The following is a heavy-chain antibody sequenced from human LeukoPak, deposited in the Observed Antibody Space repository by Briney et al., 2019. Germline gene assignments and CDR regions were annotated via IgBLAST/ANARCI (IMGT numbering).Heavy chain of an antibody. J-gene: IGHJ6*02. CDR2: IWYDGSNK. CDR3: ARDAVTTPLFYYYYGMDV. V-gene: IGHV3-33*01. Sequence: TGGSLRPSCAASGFTFSSYGMHWGRQAPGKGLEWVAVIWYDGSNKYYADSVKGRFTISRDNSKNTLYLQMNSLRAEDTAVYYCARDAVTTPLFYYYYGMDVWGQGTTVTVSS. D-gene: IGHD4-17*01. CDR1: GFTFSSYG.